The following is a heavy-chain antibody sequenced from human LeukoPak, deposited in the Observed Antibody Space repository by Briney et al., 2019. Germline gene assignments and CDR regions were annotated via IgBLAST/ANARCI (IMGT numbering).Heavy chain of an antibody. CDR2: ISSTGSRI. J-gene: IGHJ4*02. CDR3: VKDNDYGDYAGVFDY. D-gene: IGHD4-17*01. V-gene: IGHV3-48*01. Sequence: GGSLRLSCAASRFIFSLYNMNWVRQAPGKGLEWVSYISSTGSRIYYADSVKGRFTISRDNSKNTLYLQMSSLRAEDTAVYYCVKDNDYGDYAGVFDYWGQGTLVTVSS. CDR1: RFIFSLYN.